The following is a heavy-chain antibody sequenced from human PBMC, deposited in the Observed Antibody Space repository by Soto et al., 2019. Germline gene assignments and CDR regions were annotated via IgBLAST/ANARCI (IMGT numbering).Heavy chain of an antibody. Sequence: SVKVSCKASGGTFSSYAISWVRQAPGQGLEWMGGIIPIFGTANYAQKFQGRVTITADESTSTAYMELSSLRSEDTAVYYCARDLNRFSAMVTSHYYYYGMDVWGQGTTVTVSS. CDR2: IIPIFGTA. CDR3: ARDLNRFSAMVTSHYYYYGMDV. J-gene: IGHJ6*02. V-gene: IGHV1-69*13. CDR1: GGTFSSYA. D-gene: IGHD5-18*01.